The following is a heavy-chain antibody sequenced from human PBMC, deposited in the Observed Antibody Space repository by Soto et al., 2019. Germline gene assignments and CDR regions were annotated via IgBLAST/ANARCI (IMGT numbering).Heavy chain of an antibody. CDR1: GFTFSSYG. J-gene: IGHJ6*02. CDR2: ISYDGSNK. V-gene: IGHV3-30*18. Sequence: GGSLRLSCAASGFTFSSYGMHWVRQAPGKGLEWVAVISYDGSNKYYADSVKGRFTISRDNSKNTLYLQMNSLRAEDTAVYYCAKVRDFWSGWDYYYGMDVWGQGTTVTVSS. D-gene: IGHD3-3*01. CDR3: AKVRDFWSGWDYYYGMDV.